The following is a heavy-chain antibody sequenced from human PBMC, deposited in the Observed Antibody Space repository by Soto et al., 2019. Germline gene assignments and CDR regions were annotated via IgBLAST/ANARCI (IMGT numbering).Heavy chain of an antibody. V-gene: IGHV3-23*01. Sequence: EVQLLESGGGLVQPGGSLRLSCAASGFTFSNYAVTWVRQAPGKGLEWVSTISGSGGSTYYADSVKGRFTISRDNSKNTLYLTMNSLRAEDTAVYYCAQDQGSSWYEIDYWGQGTLVTVSS. D-gene: IGHD6-13*01. CDR1: GFTFSNYA. J-gene: IGHJ4*02. CDR3: AQDQGSSWYEIDY. CDR2: ISGSGGST.